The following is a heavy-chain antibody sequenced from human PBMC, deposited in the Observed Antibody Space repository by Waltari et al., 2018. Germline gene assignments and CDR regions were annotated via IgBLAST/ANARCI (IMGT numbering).Heavy chain of an antibody. CDR2: ICGGGCET. D-gene: IGHD2-2*01. Sequence: EVQLLESGGGLVQPGGSLRLSCAASGFSFSTHVLRWVPQAPGSGLEGFSGICGGGCETSYADSVKGRFTISRDNSKNTLYLQMNSLRVEDTAIYFCAKTISPGYGMDVWGQGTTVTVSS. V-gene: IGHV3-23*01. CDR3: AKTISPGYGMDV. J-gene: IGHJ6*02. CDR1: GFSFSTHV.